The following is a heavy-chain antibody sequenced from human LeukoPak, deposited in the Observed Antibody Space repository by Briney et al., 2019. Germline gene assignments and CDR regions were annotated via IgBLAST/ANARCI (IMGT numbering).Heavy chain of an antibody. J-gene: IGHJ6*03. CDR3: ARGRQEVSMIVVVMTAVSYYLDV. Sequence: SETLSLTCAVYGGSFSGYYWTWIRQAPGKGLEWIGEINPSGRISYNPSLKSRLTISVDASRNQFSLNLRSLTAADTAVYYCARGRQEVSMIVVVMTAVSYYLDVWGKGTTVTVS. CDR2: INPSGRI. CDR1: GGSFSGYY. D-gene: IGHD3-22*01. V-gene: IGHV4-34*01.